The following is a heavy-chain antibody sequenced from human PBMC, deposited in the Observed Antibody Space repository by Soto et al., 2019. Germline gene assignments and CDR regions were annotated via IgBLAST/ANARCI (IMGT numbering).Heavy chain of an antibody. Sequence: QVQLVESGGGVVQPGRSLRLSCAASGFTFSSYGMHWVRQAPGKGLEWVAVISYDGSNKYYADSVKGRFTISRDNSKNTLYLQMNSMRAEDTAVYYRAKDGYSSGWPDYWGQGTLVTVSS. CDR1: GFTFSSYG. CDR2: ISYDGSNK. J-gene: IGHJ4*02. V-gene: IGHV3-30*18. CDR3: AKDGYSSGWPDY. D-gene: IGHD6-19*01.